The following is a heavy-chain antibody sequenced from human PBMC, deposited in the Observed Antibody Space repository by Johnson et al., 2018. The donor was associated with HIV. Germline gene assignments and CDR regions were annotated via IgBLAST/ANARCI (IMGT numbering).Heavy chain of an antibody. V-gene: IGHV3-30*04. CDR1: GFTFSSYA. Sequence: QVQLLESGGGLVQPGRSLRLSCAASGFTFSSYAMSWVRQAPGKGLEWVAVISYDGSNKYYADSVKGRFTISRDNAKNSLYLQMNSLRAEDTAVYYCARKGGRHFWSGYWNAFDIWGQGTMVSVSS. CDR3: ARKGGRHFWSGYWNAFDI. CDR2: ISYDGSNK. D-gene: IGHD3-3*02. J-gene: IGHJ3*02.